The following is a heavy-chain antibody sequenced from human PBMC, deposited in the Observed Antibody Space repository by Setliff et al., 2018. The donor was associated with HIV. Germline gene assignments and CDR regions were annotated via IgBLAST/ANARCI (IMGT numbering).Heavy chain of an antibody. V-gene: IGHV3-30*01. Sequence: PGGSLRLSCAAFGFTVHWVRQAPGKGLEWVSAISSDGISKYYAESVKGRFTISRDNSKNTVYLQLNSLRPEDTAVYHCASARIPTGGVSTSFDYWGQGALVTVSS. D-gene: IGHD3-3*01. CDR1: GFT. J-gene: IGHJ4*02. CDR3: ASARIPTGGVSTSFDY. CDR2: ISSDGISK.